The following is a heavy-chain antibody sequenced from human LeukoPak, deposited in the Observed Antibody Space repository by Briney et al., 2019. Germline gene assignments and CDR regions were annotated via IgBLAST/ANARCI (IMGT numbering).Heavy chain of an antibody. J-gene: IGHJ5*02. CDR2: INSDGSRT. Sequence: GGSLRLSCAASAFALSSYWMHWVRQAPAKGVVWVSHINSDGSRTDYADSVKGRFTVSRDNAKNTVYLQMNSLRAEDTAVYYCARGNPLGHLWGQGALVTVSS. D-gene: IGHD3-16*01. CDR3: ARGNPLGHL. V-gene: IGHV3-74*01. CDR1: AFALSSYW.